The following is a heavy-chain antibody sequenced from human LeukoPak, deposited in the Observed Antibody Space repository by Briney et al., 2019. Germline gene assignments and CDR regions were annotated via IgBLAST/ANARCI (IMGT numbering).Heavy chain of an antibody. V-gene: IGHV4-59*01. J-gene: IGHJ4*02. D-gene: IGHD2-2*01. CDR2: IYYSGRT. CDR3: ARDRLYCSSTSCFHYFDY. CDR1: GGSISSYY. Sequence: PSETLSLTCTVSGGSISSYYWSWIRQPPGKGLEWIGYIYYSGRTNYNPSLKSRVTISVATSKNKFSLKLSSVTAAATAVYYCARDRLYCSSTSCFHYFDYWGQGTLVTVSS.